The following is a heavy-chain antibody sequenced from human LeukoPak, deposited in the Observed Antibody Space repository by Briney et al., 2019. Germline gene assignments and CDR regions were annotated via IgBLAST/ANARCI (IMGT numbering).Heavy chain of an antibody. Sequence: PGGSLRLSCETSGFIFSNCWMTWVRQAPGKGLEWVANIKTDASEKYYADSVKGRFTISRDNAKMSLYLQMNSLRVEDTAVYYCATYSTRNAWEFQSWGQGTLVTVSS. J-gene: IGHJ1*01. CDR3: ATYSTRNAWEFQS. CDR1: GFIFSNCW. V-gene: IGHV3-7*01. CDR2: IKTDASEK. D-gene: IGHD4-11*01.